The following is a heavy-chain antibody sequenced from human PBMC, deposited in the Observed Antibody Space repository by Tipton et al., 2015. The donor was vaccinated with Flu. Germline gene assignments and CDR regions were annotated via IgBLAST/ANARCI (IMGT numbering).Heavy chain of an antibody. V-gene: IGHV4-61*01. J-gene: IGHJ4*02. Sequence: TLSLTCTVSGGSVSSGSYYWSWIRQPPGKGLEWIGYIYYSGSTNYNPSLKSRVTIPVDTSKNQFSLKLSSVTAADTAVYYCARGDFWSGYYVDYWGQGTLVTVSS. CDR1: GGSVSSGSYY. D-gene: IGHD3-3*01. CDR2: IYYSGST. CDR3: ARGDFWSGYYVDY.